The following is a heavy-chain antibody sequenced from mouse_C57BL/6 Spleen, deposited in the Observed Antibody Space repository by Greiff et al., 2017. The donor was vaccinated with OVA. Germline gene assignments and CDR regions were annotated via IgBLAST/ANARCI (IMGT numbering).Heavy chain of an antibody. CDR3: ARSDSSGYVFAY. CDR1: GYAFSSSW. J-gene: IGHJ3*01. D-gene: IGHD3-2*02. Sequence: VQLQQSGPELVKPGASVKISCKASGYAFSSSWMNWVKQRPGQGLEWIGRIYPGDGDPNYNGQFKGKATLTADKSSSTAYMQLSSLTSEDSAVYFCARSDSSGYVFAYWGQGTLVTVSA. V-gene: IGHV1-82*01. CDR2: IYPGDGDP.